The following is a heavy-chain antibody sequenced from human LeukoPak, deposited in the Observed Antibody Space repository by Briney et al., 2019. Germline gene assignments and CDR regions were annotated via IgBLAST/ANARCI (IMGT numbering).Heavy chain of an antibody. Sequence: GESLKISCKASGYSSTNYWFGWVRQMPGKGLEWMAIIYPGDSDTRYSPSFQGQVTISADKSTTTAYLQWSSLTASDSAMYYCVIHMIAVPGMRDGYYHDMDVWGKGTTVTVSS. CDR3: VIHMIAVPGMRDGYYHDMDV. CDR1: GYSSTNYW. CDR2: IYPGDSDT. V-gene: IGHV5-51*01. D-gene: IGHD6-19*01. J-gene: IGHJ6*03.